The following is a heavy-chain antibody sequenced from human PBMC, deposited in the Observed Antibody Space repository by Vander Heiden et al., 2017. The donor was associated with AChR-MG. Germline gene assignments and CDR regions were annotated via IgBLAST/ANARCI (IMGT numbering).Heavy chain of an antibody. CDR2: IYYSGST. CDR3: ARGLRYYDILTGPNGPGYYYYGMDV. Sequence: QVQLQESGPGLVKPSETLSLTCTVSGGSISSYYWSWIRQPPGKGLEWIGYIYYSGSTNYNPSLKSRVTISVDTSKNQFSLKLSSVTAADTAVYYCARGLRYYDILTGPNGPGYYYYGMDVWGQGTTVTVSS. CDR1: GGSISSYY. D-gene: IGHD3-9*01. J-gene: IGHJ6*02. V-gene: IGHV4-59*01.